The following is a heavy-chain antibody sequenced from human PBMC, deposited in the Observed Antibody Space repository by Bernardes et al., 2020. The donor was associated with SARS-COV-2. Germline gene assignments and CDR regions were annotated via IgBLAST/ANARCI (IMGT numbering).Heavy chain of an antibody. CDR2: ISSSDTGM. D-gene: IGHD2-8*02. CDR3: ARSRGHYCNGGVCKEIDY. CDR1: GFPFNTYE. Sequence: GGSLRLSCEASGFPFNTYEMNWVRQAPGKGLEWIASISSSDTGMYNADSVKGRFIISRDNAKRSVYLQMNSLRADDTAVYYCARSRGHYCNGGVCKEIDYWGQGTLVAVSS. J-gene: IGHJ4*02. V-gene: IGHV3-48*03.